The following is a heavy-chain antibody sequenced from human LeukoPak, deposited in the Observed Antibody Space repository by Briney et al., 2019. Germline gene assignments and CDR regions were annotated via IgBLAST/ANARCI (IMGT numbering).Heavy chain of an antibody. V-gene: IGHV3-7*01. CDR3: ARKTYYYDSSAAGWFDP. D-gene: IGHD3-22*01. CDR1: GFTFRKHW. J-gene: IGHJ5*02. Sequence: GGSLRLSCAADGFTFRKHWMSWVRQALGKGLECVAKIKEDGSEKHYVDSVKGRFTISGDNAKNSLYLQMNSLRAEDTAVYYCARKTYYYDSSAAGWFDPWGQGTLVTVSS. CDR2: IKEDGSEK.